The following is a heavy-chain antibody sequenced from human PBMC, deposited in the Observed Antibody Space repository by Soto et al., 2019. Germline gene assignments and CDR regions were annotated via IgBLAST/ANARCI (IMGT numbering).Heavy chain of an antibody. J-gene: IGHJ6*02. D-gene: IGHD5-18*01. CDR3: ARMQGIQLWLHAYYYYYGMDV. CDR2: INPNSGGT. CDR1: GYTFTGYY. Sequence: GASVKVSCKASGYTFTGYYMHWVRQAPGQGLEWMGWINPNSGGTNYAQKFQGRVTMTRDTSISTAYMELSRLRSDDTAVYYCARMQGIQLWLHAYYYYYGMDVWGQGTTVTVSS. V-gene: IGHV1-2*02.